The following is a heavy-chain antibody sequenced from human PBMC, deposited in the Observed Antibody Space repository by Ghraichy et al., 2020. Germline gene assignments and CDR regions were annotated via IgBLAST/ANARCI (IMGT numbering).Heavy chain of an antibody. CDR3: AKAQGGGVFDY. D-gene: IGHD3-16*01. CDR1: GFAFSRNA. J-gene: IGHJ4*02. CDR2: ISGSGDST. Sequence: LSLTCAASGFAFSRNAMSWVRQAPRQGLEWVSAISGSGDSTDYADSVKGRFTVSRDISKNTLYLQMDSLRAEDTAVYYCAKAQGGGVFDYWGQGTLVTVSS. V-gene: IGHV3-23*01.